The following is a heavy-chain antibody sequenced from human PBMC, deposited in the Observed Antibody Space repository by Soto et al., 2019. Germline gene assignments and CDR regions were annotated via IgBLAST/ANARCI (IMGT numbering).Heavy chain of an antibody. CDR1: GYSFTNFH. J-gene: IGHJ3*02. CDR2: IDPSGGIT. CDR3: ASGFYSSGWYLVGAFDI. V-gene: IGHV1-46*03. Sequence: GASVKVSCKASGYSFTNFHIHWVRQAPGQGLEWMGMIDPSGGITRDAQRLQGRITMTRDASTSTVYMELRSLTSEDTAVYYCASGFYSSGWYLVGAFDIWGQGTMVTVSS. D-gene: IGHD6-19*01.